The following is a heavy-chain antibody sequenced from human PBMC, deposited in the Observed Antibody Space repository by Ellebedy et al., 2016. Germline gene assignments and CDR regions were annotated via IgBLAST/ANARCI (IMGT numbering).Heavy chain of an antibody. CDR1: GFTFSDYA. D-gene: IGHD2-15*01. CDR2: ISASGAST. Sequence: GGSLRLSCVASGFTFSDYALNWVRRAPGKGLEWVSSISASGASTYYADSVKGRFIISRDKSKSTLYLQVSSRRAEDTAVYYCAKDKAPYCSGGSCFGGYDYWGQGILVTVSS. CDR3: AKDKAPYCSGGSCFGGYDY. V-gene: IGHV3-23*01. J-gene: IGHJ4*02.